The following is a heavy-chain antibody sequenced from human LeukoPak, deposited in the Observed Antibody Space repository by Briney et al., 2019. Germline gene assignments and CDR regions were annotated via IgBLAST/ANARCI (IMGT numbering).Heavy chain of an antibody. Sequence: GGSLRLSCAASGFTFSSYAMSWVRQAPGKGLEWVSAISGSGGSTYYADSVKGRFTISRDNSKDTLYLQMNSLRAEDTAVYYCAKDRGSGLVRYFDYWGQGTLVTVSS. CDR3: AKDRGSGLVRYFDY. CDR2: ISGSGGST. J-gene: IGHJ4*02. V-gene: IGHV3-23*01. D-gene: IGHD6-19*01. CDR1: GFTFSSYA.